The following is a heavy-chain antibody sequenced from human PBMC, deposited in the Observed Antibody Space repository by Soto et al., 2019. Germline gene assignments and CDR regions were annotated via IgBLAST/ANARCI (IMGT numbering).Heavy chain of an antibody. D-gene: IGHD4-17*01. Sequence: GSGPTLVNPTQTLTLTCTFSGFSLSTSGMCVSWIRQPPGKALEWLALIDWDDDKYYSTSLKTRLTISKDTSKNQVVLTMTNMDPVDTATYYCARTTVTGDYYYGVDVWGQGTTVTVSS. CDR3: ARTTVTGDYYYGVDV. J-gene: IGHJ6*02. CDR1: GFSLSTSGMC. CDR2: IDWDDDK. V-gene: IGHV2-70*01.